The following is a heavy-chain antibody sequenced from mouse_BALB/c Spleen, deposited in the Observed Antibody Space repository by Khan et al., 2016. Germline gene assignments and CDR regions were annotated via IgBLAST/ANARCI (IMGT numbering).Heavy chain of an antibody. J-gene: IGHJ4*01. V-gene: IGHV2-6-7*01. CDR2: IWGDGNT. D-gene: IGHD1-1*02. CDR1: GFSLTGYG. Sequence: QVQLKESGPGLVAPSQSLSITCTVSGFSLTGYGVNWVRQPPGKGLEWLGLIWGDGNTDYNSALKSRLSISKDNSNSQVSLKMNSLQTDDTARYYCGRGWCDYWGQGTVVTVS. CDR3: GRGWCDY.